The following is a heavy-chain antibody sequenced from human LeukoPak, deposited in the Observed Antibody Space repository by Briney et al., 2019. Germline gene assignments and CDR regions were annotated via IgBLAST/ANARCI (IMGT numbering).Heavy chain of an antibody. V-gene: IGHV4-59*10. J-gene: IGHJ3*02. CDR3: ARGGEYYYDSSGYLADDAFDI. Sequence: PSETLSLTCAVYGGSISSYYWSWIRQPAGKGLEWIGRIYTSGSTNYNPSLKSRVTMSVDTSKNQFSLKLSSVTAADTAVYYCARGGEYYYDSSGYLADDAFDIWGQGTMVTVSS. D-gene: IGHD3-22*01. CDR1: GGSISSYY. CDR2: IYTSGST.